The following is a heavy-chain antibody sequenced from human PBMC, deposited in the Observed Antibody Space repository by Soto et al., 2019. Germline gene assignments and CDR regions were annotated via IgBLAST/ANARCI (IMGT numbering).Heavy chain of an antibody. CDR2: IGTAGKR. CDR3: ARAARGSYHNIDF. D-gene: IGHD3-10*01. J-gene: IGHJ4*02. Sequence: GGSLRLSCAASGFTFSSYDMHWVRQGIGKGLEWVSAIGTAGKRYYPGSVKGRFTISREDAKNSFYLQMNSLGAGDTAVYFCARAARGSYHNIDFWGQGPLVTVLL. V-gene: IGHV3-13*01. CDR1: GFTFSSYD.